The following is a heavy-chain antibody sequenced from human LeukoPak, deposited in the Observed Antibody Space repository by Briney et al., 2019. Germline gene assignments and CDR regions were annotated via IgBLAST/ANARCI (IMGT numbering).Heavy chain of an antibody. CDR1: GGSISTYY. J-gene: IGHJ3*02. Sequence: SETLSLTCTVSGGSISTYYWSWIRQPPGKGLEWIGDIYHSGRSNCNPSLKSRGTISVDTSKNQFSLKLSSVTAADTAVYYCARGSITVVPAFDIWGQGKMVTVSS. CDR3: ARGSITVVPAFDI. D-gene: IGHD3-3*01. CDR2: IYHSGRS. V-gene: IGHV4-59*12.